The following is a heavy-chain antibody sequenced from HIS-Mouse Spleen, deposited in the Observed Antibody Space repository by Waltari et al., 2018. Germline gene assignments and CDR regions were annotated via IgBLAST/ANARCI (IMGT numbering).Heavy chain of an antibody. D-gene: IGHD1-1*01. J-gene: IGHJ3*02. CDR1: GFPFSSYW. V-gene: IGHV3-74*01. CDR3: ARDLELDAFDI. CDR2: INSDGSST. Sequence: ELHLVESGGGLVQPGGSLRLSCAAYGFPFSSYWMHWVRQAPGKGLVWVSRINSDGSSTSYADSVKGRFTISRDNAKNTLYLQMNSLRAEDTAVYYCARDLELDAFDIWGQGTMVTVSS.